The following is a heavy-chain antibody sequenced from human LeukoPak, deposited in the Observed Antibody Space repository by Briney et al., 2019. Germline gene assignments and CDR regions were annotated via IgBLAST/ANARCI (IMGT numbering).Heavy chain of an antibody. CDR2: IYYSGST. Sequence: SETLSLTCTVSGGSISSYYWNWIRQPPGKGLEWIGYIYYSGSTNYDPSLKSRVTISVDTSRNQFSLKLSSVTAADTAVYYCAKRSIAAAVDYWGQGTLVTVSS. CDR1: GGSISSYY. J-gene: IGHJ4*02. V-gene: IGHV4-59*12. CDR3: AKRSIAAAVDY. D-gene: IGHD6-13*01.